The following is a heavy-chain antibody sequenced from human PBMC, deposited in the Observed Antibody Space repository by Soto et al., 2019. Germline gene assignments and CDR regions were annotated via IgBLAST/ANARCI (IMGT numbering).Heavy chain of an antibody. V-gene: IGHV1-58*01. CDR2: IVVGSGNT. D-gene: IGHD6-6*01. Sequence: VKVSCKAAGFSFTSSAVQWLRQARGQRLEWIGWIVVGSGNTNYAQKFQERVTITRDMSTSTAYMELSSLRSEDTAVYYCAAQSSSRYYYYGMDVWGQGTTVTSP. CDR1: GFSFTSSA. CDR3: AAQSSSRYYYYGMDV. J-gene: IGHJ6*02.